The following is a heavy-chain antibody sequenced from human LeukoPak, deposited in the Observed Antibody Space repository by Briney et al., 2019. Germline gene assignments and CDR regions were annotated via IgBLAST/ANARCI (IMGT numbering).Heavy chain of an antibody. V-gene: IGHV4-61*02. D-gene: IGHD4-17*01. Sequence: PSETLSLTCTVSGGSISSGSYYWSWIRQPAGKGLEWIGRIYTSGSTNYNPSLKSRVTISVDTSKNQFSLKLSSVTAADTAVYYCARGRGDYVGYYFDYWGQGTLVTVSS. CDR1: GGSISSGSYY. CDR2: IYTSGST. J-gene: IGHJ4*02. CDR3: ARGRGDYVGYYFDY.